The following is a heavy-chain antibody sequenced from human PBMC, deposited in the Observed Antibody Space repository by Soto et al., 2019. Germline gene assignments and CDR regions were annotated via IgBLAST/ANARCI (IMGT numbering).Heavy chain of an antibody. CDR2: INAGNGNT. CDR3: AAKIGDIVVVPAAPDAFDI. CDR1: GYTFTSYA. Sequence: ASVKVSCKASGYTFTSYAMHWVRQAPGQRLEWMGWINAGNGNTKYSQKFQGRVTITRDTSASTAYMELSSLRSEDTAVYYCAAKIGDIVVVPAAPDAFDIWGQGTMVT. V-gene: IGHV1-3*01. J-gene: IGHJ3*02. D-gene: IGHD2-2*01.